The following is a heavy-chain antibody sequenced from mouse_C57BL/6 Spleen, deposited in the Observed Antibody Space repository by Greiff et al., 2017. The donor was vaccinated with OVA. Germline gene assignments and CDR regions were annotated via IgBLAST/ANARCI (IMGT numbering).Heavy chain of an antibody. CDR1: GYTFTDYY. D-gene: IGHD2-3*01. V-gene: IGHV1-26*01. Sequence: VQLQQSGPELVKPGASVKISCKASGYTFTDYYMNWVKQSHGKSLEWIGDINPNNGGTSYNQKFKGKATLTVDKSSSTAYMVLRMLTSADSAVYYCARSFDGYSYFDVWGTGTTVTVSS. J-gene: IGHJ1*03. CDR2: INPNNGGT. CDR3: ARSFDGYSYFDV.